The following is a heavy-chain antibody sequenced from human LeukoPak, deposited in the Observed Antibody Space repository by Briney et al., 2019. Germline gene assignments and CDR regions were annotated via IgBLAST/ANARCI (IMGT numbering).Heavy chain of an antibody. CDR3: ARARGYFDL. CDR1: GDSVSSNSAA. J-gene: IGHJ2*01. V-gene: IGHV6-1*01. Sequence: SQTLSLTCAISGDSVSSNSAAWSWIRQTPSRGLEWLGRTYYRSKWNNNYAISVKSRITINPDTSKNQFSLQLNSVTPEDTGVYYCARARGYFDLWGRGTLVTVSS. D-gene: IGHD3-10*01. CDR2: TYYRSKWNN.